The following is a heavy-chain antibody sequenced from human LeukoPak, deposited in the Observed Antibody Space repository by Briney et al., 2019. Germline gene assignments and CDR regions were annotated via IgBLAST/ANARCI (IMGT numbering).Heavy chain of an antibody. CDR1: GDFISRYY. D-gene: IGHD2-21*02. CDR2: VYDRGGT. Sequence: SETLSLTCTVSGDFISRYYWSWIRQSPGKGLEWIGYVYDRGGTNYNPSLKSRAIISADTSKNQFSLKVTSVTAADTAVYYCARASDSGDWHLGYWGQGTLVTVSS. V-gene: IGHV4-59*01. J-gene: IGHJ4*02. CDR3: ARASDSGDWHLGY.